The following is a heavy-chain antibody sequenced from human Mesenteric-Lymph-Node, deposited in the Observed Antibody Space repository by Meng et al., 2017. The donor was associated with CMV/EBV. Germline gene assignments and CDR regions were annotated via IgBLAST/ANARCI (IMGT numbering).Heavy chain of an antibody. D-gene: IGHD2-2*01. CDR1: TSIFSSYT. CDR2: ISTYSTYI. CDR3: ASGFCGSTSCYREFDY. Sequence: EGSLRLSCAASTSIFSSYTMSWVRQVPGKGLEWVSSISTYSTYIYYADSVKGRFTISRDNAKNSLYLQMDTLRAEDTAVYYCASGFCGSTSCYREFDYWGQGTLVTVSS. J-gene: IGHJ4*02. V-gene: IGHV3-21*01.